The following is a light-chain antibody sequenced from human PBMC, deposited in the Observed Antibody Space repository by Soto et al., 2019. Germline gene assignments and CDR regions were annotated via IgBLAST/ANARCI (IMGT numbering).Light chain of an antibody. V-gene: IGKV3-15*01. CDR1: QSVRSN. Sequence: EIVMTQSPATLSVSPGEGATLSCRASQSVRSNLAWYRQKPGQAPSLLIYGASTRASGITAKFSASGSGTEFALTISSLQSEDFAVYSCQQYNNWPYTFGQGTRLEIK. CDR2: GAS. CDR3: QQYNNWPYT. J-gene: IGKJ2*01.